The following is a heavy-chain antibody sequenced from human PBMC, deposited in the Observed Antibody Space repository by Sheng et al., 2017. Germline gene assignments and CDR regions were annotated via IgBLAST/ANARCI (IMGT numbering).Heavy chain of an antibody. CDR3: TVGARNYYYYHHMDV. CDR1: GFTLGDYA. Sequence: EVQLVEAGGGLVQPGRSLRLSCTASGFTLGDYAMSWVRQAPGKGLEWVGFIGSKDYGGTAEYAASVKGRFTISRDDSKSIAYLQMNSLITEDTAVYYCTVGARNYYYYHHMDVWGKGTTVTVSS. CDR2: IGSKDYGGTA. D-gene: IGHD3-10*01. J-gene: IGHJ6*03. V-gene: IGHV3-49*04.